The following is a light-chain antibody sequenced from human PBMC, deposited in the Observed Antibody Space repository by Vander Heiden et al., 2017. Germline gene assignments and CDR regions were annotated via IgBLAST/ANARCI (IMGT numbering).Light chain of an antibody. CDR3: AAWDASLSIWV. CDR1: STNIGTNY. Sequence: QSVLTHPPTASGTPGQRVTISCSGRSTNIGTNYVYWYQQLPGAAPKLLIYRNNQRPSGVPDRFSGSKSGTSASLAISGLRSEDEADYYCAAWDASLSIWVFGGGTKVTVL. J-gene: IGLJ3*02. V-gene: IGLV1-47*01. CDR2: RNN.